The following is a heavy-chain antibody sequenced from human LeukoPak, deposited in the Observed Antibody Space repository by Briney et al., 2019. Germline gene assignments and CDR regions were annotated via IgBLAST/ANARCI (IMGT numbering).Heavy chain of an antibody. CDR1: GFSFDTYA. D-gene: IGHD3-10*01. J-gene: IGHJ4*02. CDR3: AREIFGSGSCPDF. V-gene: IGHV3-33*01. CDR2: IWHDGSHK. Sequence: GRSLRLSCAASGFSFDTYAMHWVRQAPGQGLEWVALIWHDGSHKFYSNSVRGQFTISRDNSKNTVYLQMNNLRPDDTAVYYCAREIFGSGSCPDFWGQGTLVTVSS.